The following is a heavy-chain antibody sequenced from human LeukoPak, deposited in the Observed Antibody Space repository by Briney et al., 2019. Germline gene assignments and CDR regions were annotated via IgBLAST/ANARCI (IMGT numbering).Heavy chain of an antibody. CDR1: GFTFSSYT. Sequence: GGSLRLSCAASGFTFSSYTMSWVRQAPGKGLEWVSAISGSGGSTYYADSVKGRFTISRDNSKNTLYLQMNSLRDEDTAVYYCARVGCSGGSCYYNWGQGTLVTVSS. J-gene: IGHJ4*02. CDR3: ARVGCSGGSCYYN. CDR2: ISGSGGST. V-gene: IGHV3-23*01. D-gene: IGHD2-15*01.